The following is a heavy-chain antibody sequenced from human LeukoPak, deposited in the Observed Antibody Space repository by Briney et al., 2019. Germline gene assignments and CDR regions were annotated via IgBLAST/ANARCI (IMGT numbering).Heavy chain of an antibody. Sequence: QSGGSLRLSCAASGFTFSSYSMNWVRQAPGKGLEWVSSISSSSSYIYYADSVKGRFTISRDNAKNSLYLQMNSLRAEDTAVYYCARGAVVGATTLDYWGQGTLVTVSS. CDR2: ISSSSSYI. CDR3: ARGAVVGATTLDY. J-gene: IGHJ4*02. CDR1: GFTFSSYS. D-gene: IGHD1-26*01. V-gene: IGHV3-21*01.